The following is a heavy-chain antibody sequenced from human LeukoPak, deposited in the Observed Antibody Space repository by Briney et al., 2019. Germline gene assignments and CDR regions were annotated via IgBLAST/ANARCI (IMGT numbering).Heavy chain of an antibody. Sequence: RASVKVSCKASGYTFTSYDINWVRQATGQGLEWMGWMNPNSGNSGYAQKFQGRVTMTRNTSISTAYMELSSLRSEDTAVYYCARTLEYCSSTSCSGAFDPWGQGTLVTVSS. D-gene: IGHD2-2*01. J-gene: IGHJ5*02. V-gene: IGHV1-8*01. CDR1: GYTFTSYD. CDR2: MNPNSGNS. CDR3: ARTLEYCSSTSCSGAFDP.